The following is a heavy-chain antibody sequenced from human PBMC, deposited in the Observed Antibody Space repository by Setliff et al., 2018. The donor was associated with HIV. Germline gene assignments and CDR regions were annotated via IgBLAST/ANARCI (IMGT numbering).Heavy chain of an antibody. J-gene: IGHJ6*02. Sequence: GGSLRLSCTASGFTFGDHTMAWVRQAPGKGLEWVSFIGTNIYGGSTYYADSVKGRFTISRDNSKNTLYLQMNSLRAEDTAVYYCARDPPSPYSSGWYFSYYYYGMDVWGQGTTVTVSS. CDR3: ARDPPSPYSSGWYFSYYYYGMDV. V-gene: IGHV3-23*01. CDR1: GFTFGDHT. D-gene: IGHD6-19*01. CDR2: TNIYGGST.